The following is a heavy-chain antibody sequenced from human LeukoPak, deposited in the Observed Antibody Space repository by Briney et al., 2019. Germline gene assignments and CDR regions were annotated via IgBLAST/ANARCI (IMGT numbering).Heavy chain of an antibody. J-gene: IGHJ4*02. Sequence: PGGSLRLSCAASGFTFRSYVITWVRQAPGKGLEWISTFDTDGNTYYADSVKGRFTISRDNSKNTLYLHMTRRRADVTAGYYCDRRAYWGQGTLVTVSS. CDR2: FDTDGNT. V-gene: IGHV3-23*01. CDR3: DRRAY. CDR1: GFTFRSYV.